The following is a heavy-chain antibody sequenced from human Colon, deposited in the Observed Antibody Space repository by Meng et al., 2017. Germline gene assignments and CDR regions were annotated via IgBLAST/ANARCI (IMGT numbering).Heavy chain of an antibody. J-gene: IGHJ4*02. CDR1: GAAVRSPDRQ. CDR2: ARIDYANT. Sequence: QGKLQSSGLGTRGPPEHLPLSCAVAGAAVRSPDRQWGWVRQPPGKGMEWIGYARIDYANTNYHPSLKSRVNVSLDTSKNQFSLNVRSVTAADTAVYYCARDYWGSLDFWGQGILVTVSS. CDR3: ARDYWGSLDF. V-gene: IGHV4-61*08. D-gene: IGHD3-16*01.